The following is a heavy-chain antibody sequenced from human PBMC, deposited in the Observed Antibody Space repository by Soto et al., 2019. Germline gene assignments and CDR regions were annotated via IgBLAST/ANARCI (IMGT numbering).Heavy chain of an antibody. CDR2: ISGSGGST. J-gene: IGHJ4*02. CDR3: AKDQAWDDFWSGYYSPKYYFDY. Sequence: GGSLRLSCAASGFTFSSYAMSWVRQAPGKGLEWVSAISGSGGSTYYADSVKGRFTISRDNSKNTLYLQMNSLRAEDTAVYYCAKDQAWDDFWSGYYSPKYYFDYWGQGTLVTVSS. D-gene: IGHD3-3*01. V-gene: IGHV3-23*01. CDR1: GFTFSSYA.